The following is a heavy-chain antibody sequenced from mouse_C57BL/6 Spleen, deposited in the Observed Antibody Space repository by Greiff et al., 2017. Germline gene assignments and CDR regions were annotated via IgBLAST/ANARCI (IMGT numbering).Heavy chain of an antibody. CDR1: GYTFTSYW. J-gene: IGHJ2*01. CDR3: ARKTLPPENYFDY. CDR2: IDPSDSYT. Sequence: QVQLKQPGAELVKPGASVKLSCKASGYTFTSYWMQWVKQRPGQGLEWIGEIDPSDSYTNYNQKFKGKATLTVDTSSSTAYMQLSSLTSEDSAVYYCARKTLPPENYFDYWGQGTTLTVAS. V-gene: IGHV1-50*01.